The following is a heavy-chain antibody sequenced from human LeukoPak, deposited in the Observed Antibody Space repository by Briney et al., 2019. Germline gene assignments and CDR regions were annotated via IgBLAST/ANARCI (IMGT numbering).Heavy chain of an antibody. CDR3: AKDCKIPTAMVYFDY. D-gene: IGHD5-18*01. CDR2: IFYSGST. CDR1: GGSISTSNYY. V-gene: IGHV4-39*07. J-gene: IGHJ4*02. Sequence: SETLSLTCTVSGGSISTSNYYWGWIRQPPGKGLEWIGNIFYSGSTYYSPSLRSRVTISLDTSRNQFSLKLNSVTAADTAVYYCAKDCKIPTAMVYFDYWGQGTLVTVSS.